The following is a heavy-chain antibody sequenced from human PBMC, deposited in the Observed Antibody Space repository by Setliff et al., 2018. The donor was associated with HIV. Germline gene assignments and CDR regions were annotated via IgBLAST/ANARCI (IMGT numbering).Heavy chain of an antibody. V-gene: IGHV4-38-2*01. CDR3: ARQGDGYNLYHVYYFYY. Sequence: PSETLSLTCAVSGYSISSGYYWGWIRQTPGKGLEWSGSIYHSRTTYYNPSLRSRVTLSVDTYKNQFSLKLSSVTAADTAVYYCARQGDGYNLYHVYYFYYWGQGTLVTVSS. D-gene: IGHD5-12*01. J-gene: IGHJ4*02. CDR1: GYSISSGYY. CDR2: IYHSRTT.